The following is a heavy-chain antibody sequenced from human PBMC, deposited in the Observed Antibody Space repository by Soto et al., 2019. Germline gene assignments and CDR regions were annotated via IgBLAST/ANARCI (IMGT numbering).Heavy chain of an antibody. J-gene: IGHJ3*02. Sequence: GGSLRLSCAASGFTFSSYSMNWVRQAPGKGLEWVSYISSSSSTIYYADSVKGRFTISRDNAKNSLYLQMNSLRDEDTAVYYCASALYYYDSSGYSTDAFDIWGQGTMVTVSS. CDR3: ASALYYYDSSGYSTDAFDI. V-gene: IGHV3-48*02. D-gene: IGHD3-22*01. CDR1: GFTFSSYS. CDR2: ISSSSSTI.